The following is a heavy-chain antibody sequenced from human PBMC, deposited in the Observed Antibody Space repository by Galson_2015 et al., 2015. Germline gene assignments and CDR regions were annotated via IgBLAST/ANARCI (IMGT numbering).Heavy chain of an antibody. CDR2: MNPNSGNT. D-gene: IGHD3-3*01. CDR1: GYTFTSYD. J-gene: IGHJ5*02. Sequence: SVKVSCKASGYTFTSYDINWVRQAPGQGLEWMGWMNPNSGNTGYAQKFQGRVTMTRNTSISTAYMELSSLRSEDTAVYYCARGQGGVTIFGVVIPSYNWFDPWGQGTLVTVSS. CDR3: ARGQGGVTIFGVVIPSYNWFDP. V-gene: IGHV1-8*01.